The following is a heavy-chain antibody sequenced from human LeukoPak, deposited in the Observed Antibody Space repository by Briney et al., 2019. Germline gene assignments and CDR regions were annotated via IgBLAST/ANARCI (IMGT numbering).Heavy chain of an antibody. Sequence: KPSETLSLTCAVYGGSFSGYYWSWIRQPPGKGLEWIGEINHSGSTNYNPSLKSRVTISVDTSKNQFSLKLSSVTAADTAVYYCARQYLLYYYYYMDVWGKGTTVTISS. J-gene: IGHJ6*03. V-gene: IGHV4-34*01. CDR3: ARQYLLYYYYYMDV. CDR2: INHSGST. D-gene: IGHD2/OR15-2a*01. CDR1: GGSFSGYY.